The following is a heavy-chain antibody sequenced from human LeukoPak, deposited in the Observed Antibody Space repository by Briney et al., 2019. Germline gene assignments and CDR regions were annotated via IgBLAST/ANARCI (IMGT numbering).Heavy chain of an antibody. CDR1: GGSFSGYY. D-gene: IGHD1-26*01. CDR3: ARVRATGAFDI. CDR2: INHSGST. J-gene: IGHJ3*02. Sequence: PSETLSLTCAVYGGSFSGYYWSWIHQPPGKGLEWIGEINHSGSTNYNPSLKSRVTISVDTSKNQFSLKLSSVTAADTAVYYCARVRATGAFDIWGQGTMVTVSS. V-gene: IGHV4-34*01.